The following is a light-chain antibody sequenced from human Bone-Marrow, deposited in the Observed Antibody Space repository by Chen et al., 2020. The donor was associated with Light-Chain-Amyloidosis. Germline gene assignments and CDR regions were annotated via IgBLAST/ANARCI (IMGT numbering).Light chain of an antibody. CDR1: DLPTKY. V-gene: IGLV3-25*03. J-gene: IGLJ2*01. CDR2: RDT. Sequence: SYELTQPPSVSVSPGQTARITCSGDDLPTKYAYWYQQKPGQAPVLVIHRDTERPSGISERFSGSSSGTTATLTNSGVQGEDEADYHCQSADSSGTYEVIFGGGTKLTVL. CDR3: QSADSSGTYEVI.